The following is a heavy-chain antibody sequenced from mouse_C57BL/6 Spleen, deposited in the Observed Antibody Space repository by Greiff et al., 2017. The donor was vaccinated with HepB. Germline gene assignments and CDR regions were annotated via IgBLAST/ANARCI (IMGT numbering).Heavy chain of an antibody. D-gene: IGHD2-3*01. V-gene: IGHV1-4*01. CDR2: INPSSGYT. Sequence: QVQLQQSGAELARPGASVKMSCKASGYTFTSYTMHWVKQRPGQGLEWIGYINPSSGYTKYNQKFKDKATLTADKSSSTAYMQLSRLTSEDSAVYYCARVYDGYYEMDYWGQGTTLTVSS. CDR3: ARVYDGYYEMDY. J-gene: IGHJ2*01. CDR1: GYTFTSYT.